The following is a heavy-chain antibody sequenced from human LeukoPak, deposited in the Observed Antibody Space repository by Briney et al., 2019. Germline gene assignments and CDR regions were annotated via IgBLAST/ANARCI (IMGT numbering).Heavy chain of an antibody. V-gene: IGHV1-58*02. CDR1: GFTFTSSA. D-gene: IGHD3-16*02. CDR3: AADLRAPHDYVWGSYRYTPDWFDP. Sequence: SVKVSCKASGFTFTSSAMQWVRQARGQRLEWIGWIVVGSGNTNYAQKFQERVTITRDMSTSTAYMELSSLRSEDTAVYYCAADLRAPHDYVWGSYRYTPDWFDPWGQGTLVTVSS. CDR2: IVVGSGNT. J-gene: IGHJ5*02.